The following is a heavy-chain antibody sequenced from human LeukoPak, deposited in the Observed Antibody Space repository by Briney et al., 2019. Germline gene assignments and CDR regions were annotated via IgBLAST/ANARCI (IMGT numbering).Heavy chain of an antibody. V-gene: IGHV3-23*01. J-gene: IGHJ4*02. CDR2: ISGSGGST. D-gene: IGHD3-16*02. CDR1: GFTFSRYA. Sequence: GGSLRLSCAASGFTFSRYAMSWVRQAPGKGLEWVSAISGSGGSTYYADSVKGRFTISRENSKNTLYLQINSLRAEDTAVYYCANGGDDCVLVSYRYYFDFWGQGTVVTV. CDR3: ANGGDDCVLVSYRYYFDF.